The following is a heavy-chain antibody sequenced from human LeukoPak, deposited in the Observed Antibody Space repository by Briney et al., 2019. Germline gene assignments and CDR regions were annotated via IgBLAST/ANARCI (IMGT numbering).Heavy chain of an antibody. CDR1: GYTFTSYA. Sequence: GASVKVSCKASGYTFTSYAMHWVRQAPGQRLEWMGWSNAGNGNTKYSQEFQGRVTITRNTSISTAYMELNSLRSEDTAVYYCARGTKSGLGESSIGYWGQGTLVTVSS. D-gene: IGHD3-16*01. CDR2: SNAGNGNT. CDR3: ARGTKSGLGESSIGY. J-gene: IGHJ4*02. V-gene: IGHV1-3*02.